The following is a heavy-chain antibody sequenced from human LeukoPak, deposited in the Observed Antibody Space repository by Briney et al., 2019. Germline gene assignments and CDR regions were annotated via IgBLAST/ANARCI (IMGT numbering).Heavy chain of an antibody. CDR3: ARVVRGYSGYVNFDY. CDR2: IYYSGST. D-gene: IGHD5-12*01. CDR1: GGSISSYY. J-gene: IGHJ4*02. V-gene: IGHV4-59*01. Sequence: SETLSLTCTVSGGSISSYYWSWIRQPPGKGLEWIGYIYYSGSTNYNPSLKSRVTISVDTSKNQFSLKLSYVTAADMAVYYCARVVRGYSGYVNFDYWGQGTLVTVSS.